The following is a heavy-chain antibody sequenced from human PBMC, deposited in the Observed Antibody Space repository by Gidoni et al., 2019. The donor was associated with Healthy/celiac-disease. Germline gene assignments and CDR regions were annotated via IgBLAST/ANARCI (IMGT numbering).Heavy chain of an antibody. J-gene: IGHJ4*02. CDR1: GFTFSSYA. CDR3: AKARYYDILTGRRKVTRGLAFDY. V-gene: IGHV3-23*01. CDR2: ISGSGGST. Sequence: EVQMLESGGGLVQPGGSLRLSCAASGFTFSSYATSWVRQAPGKGLEWVSAISGSGGSTYYADSVKGRFTISRDNSKNTLYLQMNSLRAEDTAVYYCAKARYYDILTGRRKVTRGLAFDYWGQGTLVTVSS. D-gene: IGHD3-9*01.